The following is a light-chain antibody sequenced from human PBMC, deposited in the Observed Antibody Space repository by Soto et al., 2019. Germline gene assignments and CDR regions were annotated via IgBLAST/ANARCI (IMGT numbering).Light chain of an antibody. CDR2: DVS. CDR3: CSYAGSYTYV. V-gene: IGLV2-11*01. J-gene: IGLJ1*01. Sequence: QSVLTQPPSVSGSPGQSVTICCTGTSSDVGGYNYVSWYQQHPGKAPTLMIYDVSQRPSGVPDRFSGSKSGNTAYLTISGLQSEDEADYYCCSYAGSYTYVFGTGTKVTVL. CDR1: SSDVGGYNY.